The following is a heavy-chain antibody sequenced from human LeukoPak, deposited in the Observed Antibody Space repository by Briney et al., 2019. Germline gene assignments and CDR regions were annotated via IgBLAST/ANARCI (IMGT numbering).Heavy chain of an antibody. J-gene: IGHJ6*02. Sequence: GASVTVSCKASGYTFTGYYVHWVRQAPGQGLEWMGWLNPDSGSTKSAQKFQGRVTMTRTTSISTAYMELSGLRSDDTAVYYCARVRVAVTGLYYYGLDVWGQGTTVTVSS. CDR1: GYTFTGYY. D-gene: IGHD6-19*01. CDR3: ARVRVAVTGLYYYGLDV. CDR2: LNPDSGST. V-gene: IGHV1-2*02.